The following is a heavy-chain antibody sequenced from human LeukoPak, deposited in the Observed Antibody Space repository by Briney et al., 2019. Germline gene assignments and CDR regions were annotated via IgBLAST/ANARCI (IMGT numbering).Heavy chain of an antibody. D-gene: IGHD1-26*01. CDR3: GRRAYSGSYFYFDY. V-gene: IGHV3-74*01. CDR2: INSDGSSI. Sequence: GGYLRLSCAASGLTISSYWMHWVRQAPGKGLVWVSRINSDGSSISYADAVKDRFTISRDNAKNTLYLQMNSLRAEDTAVYYCGRRAYSGSYFYFDYWGQGTLVTVSS. CDR1: GLTISSYW. J-gene: IGHJ4*02.